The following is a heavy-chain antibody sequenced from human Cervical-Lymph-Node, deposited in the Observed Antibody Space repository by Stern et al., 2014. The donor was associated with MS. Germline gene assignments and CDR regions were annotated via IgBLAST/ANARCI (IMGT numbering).Heavy chain of an antibody. D-gene: IGHD3-16*01. CDR2: IIPIFGTP. V-gene: IGHV1-69*01. Sequence: QVQLVQSGAEVKQPGSSVKVSCKASGDTFSTSLITWVRQAPGQRPEWMGGIIPIFGTPNYARRFQGRVNLTAQQSTNEGYLEMSSLRSDDTAVYYCSGGGGGSHCLDYWGQGTLVTVSS. CDR3: SGGGGGSHCLDY. CDR1: GDTFSTSL. J-gene: IGHJ4*02.